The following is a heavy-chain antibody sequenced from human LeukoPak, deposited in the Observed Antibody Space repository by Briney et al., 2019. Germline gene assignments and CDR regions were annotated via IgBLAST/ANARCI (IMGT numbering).Heavy chain of an antibody. CDR1: GGSISSYY. V-gene: IGHV4-59*01. J-gene: IGHJ4*02. D-gene: IGHD1-26*01. Sequence: PSETLSLTCTVSGGSISSYYWSWIRQPPGKGLEWIGYIYYSGSTNYNPSLKSRVTISVDTSKNQFSLKLSSVTAADTAVYYCVRDRGEFSYSHDYWGQGTLVTVSS. CDR2: IYYSGST. CDR3: VRDRGEFSYSHDY.